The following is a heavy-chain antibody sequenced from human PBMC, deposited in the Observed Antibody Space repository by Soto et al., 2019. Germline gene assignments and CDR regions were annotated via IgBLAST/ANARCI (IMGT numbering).Heavy chain of an antibody. CDR3: ARSPSNIVLVPAAPNP. D-gene: IGHD2-2*01. V-gene: IGHV1-18*01. Sequence: ASVKVSCKASGYTFTSYGISWVRQAPGQGLEWMGWISAYNGNTNYAQKLQGRVTMTTDTSTSTAYMELRSLRSDDTAVYYCARSPSNIVLVPAAPNPRGQRTLVTVSS. CDR2: ISAYNGNT. J-gene: IGHJ5*02. CDR1: GYTFTSYG.